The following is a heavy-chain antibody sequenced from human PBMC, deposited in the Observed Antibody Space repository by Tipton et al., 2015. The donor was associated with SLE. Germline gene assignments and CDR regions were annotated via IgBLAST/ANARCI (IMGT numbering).Heavy chain of an antibody. Sequence: SLRLSCAASGFTFGSYAMHWVRQAPGKGLEWVAVISYDGSNKYYADSVKGRFTISRDNSKNTLYLQMNSLRAEDTAVYYCARGHSSGWLGLDYWGQGTLVTVSS. CDR2: ISYDGSNK. D-gene: IGHD6-19*01. J-gene: IGHJ4*02. CDR1: GFTFGSYA. CDR3: ARGHSSGWLGLDY. V-gene: IGHV3-30*04.